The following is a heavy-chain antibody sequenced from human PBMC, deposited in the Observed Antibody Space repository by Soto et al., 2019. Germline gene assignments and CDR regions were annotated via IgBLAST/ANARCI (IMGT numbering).Heavy chain of an antibody. D-gene: IGHD3-10*01. J-gene: IGHJ6*02. Sequence: GGSLRLSCLASGFTFIDFAMTWVRHVPGRGLEWVASLDGAGGSTYYAESVRGRFSISRDNSQNTPFLQMKRLTVDDTAIYYCAAPRDEYGSGVSWFTYGMDIWGQGTTVTVSS. CDR1: GFTFIDFA. CDR3: AAPRDEYGSGVSWFTYGMDI. CDR2: LDGAGGST. V-gene: IGHV3-23*01.